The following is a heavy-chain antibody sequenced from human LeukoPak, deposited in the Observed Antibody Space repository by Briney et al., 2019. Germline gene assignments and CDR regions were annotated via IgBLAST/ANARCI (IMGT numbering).Heavy chain of an antibody. Sequence: ASVKVSCKASGYTFTSYGISWVRQAPGQGLEWMGWINPNSGGTNYAQKFQGRVTMTRDTSISTAYMELSRLRSDDTAVYYCASTRLRYFDWAFDYWGQGTLVTVSS. D-gene: IGHD3-9*01. CDR3: ASTRLRYFDWAFDY. J-gene: IGHJ4*02. V-gene: IGHV1-2*02. CDR2: INPNSGGT. CDR1: GYTFTSYG.